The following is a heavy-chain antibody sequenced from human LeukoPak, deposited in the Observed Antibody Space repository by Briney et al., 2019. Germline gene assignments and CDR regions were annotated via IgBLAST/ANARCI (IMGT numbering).Heavy chain of an antibody. CDR2: IYTSGST. CDR3: ARSRWDDRPFDY. V-gene: IGHV4-61*02. CDR1: GGSISSGSYY. D-gene: IGHD1-1*01. J-gene: IGHJ4*02. Sequence: PSQTLSLTCTVSGGSISSGSYYWSWIRQPAGKGLEWIGRIYTSGSTNYNPSLKSRVTMSVGTSKNQFSLKLSSVTAADTAVYYCARSRWDDRPFDYWGQGTLVTVSS.